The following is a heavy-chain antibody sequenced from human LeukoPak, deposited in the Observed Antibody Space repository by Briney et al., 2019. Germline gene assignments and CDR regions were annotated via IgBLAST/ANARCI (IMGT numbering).Heavy chain of an antibody. D-gene: IGHD2-15*01. CDR1: DGSFSGYY. Sequence: SETLSLTCAVYDGSFSGYYWTWIRQPPGKGLEWVGEINHSGSTKYNPSLKSRVTMSVDTSKNQFSLKLTSVTAADTAVYYCARYSFPAWRSFDYWGQGTLVTVSP. CDR3: ARYSFPAWRSFDY. J-gene: IGHJ4*02. V-gene: IGHV4-34*01. CDR2: INHSGST.